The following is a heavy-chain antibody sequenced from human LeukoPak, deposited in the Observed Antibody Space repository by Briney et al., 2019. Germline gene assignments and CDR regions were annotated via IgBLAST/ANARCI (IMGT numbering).Heavy chain of an antibody. V-gene: IGHV3-7*01. Sequence: GGSLRLSCIASGFTFRNYWMSWVRQAPGKGPEWVANIKQDGSEKHYVDSVRDRFTISRDNAKNSLYLQMNSLRAEDTAVYYCAREMVPDAFDIWGQGTMVTVSS. D-gene: IGHD2-8*01. CDR1: GFTFRNYW. J-gene: IGHJ3*02. CDR2: IKQDGSEK. CDR3: AREMVPDAFDI.